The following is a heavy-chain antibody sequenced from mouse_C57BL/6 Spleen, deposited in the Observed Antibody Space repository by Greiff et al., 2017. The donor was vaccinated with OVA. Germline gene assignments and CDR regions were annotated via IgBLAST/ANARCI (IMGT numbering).Heavy chain of an antibody. CDR2: INPNNGGT. Sequence: EVQLMESGPELVKPGASVKISCKASGYTFTDYYMNWVKQSHGKSLEWIGDINPNNGGTSYNQKFKGKATLTVDKSSSTAYMELRSLTSEDSAVYYCARGWTAQATYYAMDYWGQGTSVTVSS. CDR1: GYTFTDYY. J-gene: IGHJ4*01. V-gene: IGHV1-26*01. D-gene: IGHD3-2*02. CDR3: ARGWTAQATYYAMDY.